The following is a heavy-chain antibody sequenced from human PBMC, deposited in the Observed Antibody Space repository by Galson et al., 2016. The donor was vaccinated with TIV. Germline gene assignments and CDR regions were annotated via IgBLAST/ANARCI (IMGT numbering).Heavy chain of an antibody. D-gene: IGHD3-22*01. CDR3: AIYDSSGYYSAEFFQQ. CDR1: GGTLSRFT. J-gene: IGHJ1*01. V-gene: IGHV1-69*02. CDR2: IIPLLGIG. Sequence: SVKVSCKASGGTLSRFTVSWVRKAPGQGLEWMGRIIPLLGIGNHAQKFQNRVAITADRSTSAAYMELSSLKSEDTAVYYCAIYDSSGYYSAEFFQQWGQGTLLIVSS.